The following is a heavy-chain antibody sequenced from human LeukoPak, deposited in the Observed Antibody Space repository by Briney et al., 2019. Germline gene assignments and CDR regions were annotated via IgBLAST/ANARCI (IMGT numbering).Heavy chain of an antibody. CDR3: ARERYYYGSAVLSMDV. D-gene: IGHD3-10*01. V-gene: IGHV3-7*04. CDR2: IKQDGSEK. J-gene: IGHJ6*02. CDR1: GFAFSNYW. Sequence: GGSLRPSCAASGFAFSNYWMSWGRQAPGKGLEWVANIKQDGSEKHYVDSVKGRFTISRDNAMNSLYLQMNSLRDEDTAVYYCARERYYYGSAVLSMDVWGQGTTVTVSS.